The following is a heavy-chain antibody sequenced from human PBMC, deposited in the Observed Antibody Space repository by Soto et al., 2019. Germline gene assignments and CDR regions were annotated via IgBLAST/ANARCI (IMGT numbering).Heavy chain of an antibody. CDR2: TYYRSKWYN. Sequence: QTLSLTCAISGDTVSSNSAGWNWIRQSPSRGLEWLGRTYYRSKWYNDYAVSVRSRITITSDTSKNQFSLHLNSVTPEDTAVYFCARDEQRDADPFDFWGQGTRVTVSS. CDR1: GDTVSSNSAG. CDR3: ARDEQRDADPFDF. V-gene: IGHV6-1*01. J-gene: IGHJ4*02.